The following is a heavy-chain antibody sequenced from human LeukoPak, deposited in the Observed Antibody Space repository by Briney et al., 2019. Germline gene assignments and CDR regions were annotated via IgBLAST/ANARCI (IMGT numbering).Heavy chain of an antibody. CDR2: IYYSGST. Sequence: SQTLSLTCTVSGASLSSGSYYWSWIRQPAGKGLEWIGSIYYSGSTYYNPSLKSRVTISVDTSKNQFSLKLSSVTAADTAVYYCARHTYYYYYMDVWGKGTTVTISS. V-gene: IGHV4-30-2*03. CDR1: GASLSSGSYY. J-gene: IGHJ6*03. CDR3: ARHTYYYYYMDV.